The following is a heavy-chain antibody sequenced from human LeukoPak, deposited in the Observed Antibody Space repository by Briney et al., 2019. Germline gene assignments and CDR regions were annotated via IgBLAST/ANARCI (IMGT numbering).Heavy chain of an antibody. CDR3: ARAGDYGGNSGLLDDAFDI. V-gene: IGHV4-39*07. J-gene: IGHJ3*02. CDR1: GGSISSSSYY. D-gene: IGHD4-23*01. CDR2: IYYSGST. Sequence: SETLSLTCTVSGGSISSSSYYWGWSRQPPGKGLEWIGNIYYSGSTYYNPSLKSRVTISVDTSKNQFSLKLSSVTAADTAVYYCARAGDYGGNSGLLDDAFDIWGQGTMVTVSS.